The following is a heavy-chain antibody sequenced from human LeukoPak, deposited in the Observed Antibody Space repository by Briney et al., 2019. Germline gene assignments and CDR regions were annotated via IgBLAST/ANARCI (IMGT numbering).Heavy chain of an antibody. D-gene: IGHD2/OR15-2a*01. V-gene: IGHV1-3*01. CDR2: INGATGNT. J-gene: IGHJ6*02. Sequence: ASVKVSCKASGHTFTSHALHWVRQAPGESLEWMAWINGATGNTEYSQKFQARVTITRGTSASTAYMELSSLRSEDTAVYYCARSIIIVPNTSYYYYYMDVWGQGTTVTVSS. CDR3: ARSIIIVPNTSYYYYYMDV. CDR1: GHTFTSHA.